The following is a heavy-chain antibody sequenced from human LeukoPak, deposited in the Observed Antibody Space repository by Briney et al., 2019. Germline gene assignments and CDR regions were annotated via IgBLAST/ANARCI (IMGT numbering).Heavy chain of an antibody. CDR3: ARDLRTTVGFDY. CDR1: GFTFSSYG. Sequence: GGSLRLSCAASGFTFSSYGMHWVRQAPGKGLEWVAVISYDGNNKYYADSVKGRFTISRDNSKNTLYLQMNSLRAEDTAVYYCARDLRTTVGFDYWGQGTLVTVSS. J-gene: IGHJ4*02. CDR2: ISYDGNNK. D-gene: IGHD4-23*01. V-gene: IGHV3-30*03.